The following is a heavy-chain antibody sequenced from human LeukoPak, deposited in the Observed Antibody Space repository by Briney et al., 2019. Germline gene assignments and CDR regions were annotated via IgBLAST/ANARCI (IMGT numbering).Heavy chain of an antibody. D-gene: IGHD1-7*01. V-gene: IGHV3-74*01. CDR1: GLTFRTTW. CDR3: ATARNFRFEY. J-gene: IGHJ4*02. Sequence: GGSLRLSCATSGLTFRTTWMHWVRQAPGKGLMWVSRMNGEGTTIDYADSVKGRFTVSRDYAKNTLFLQMNNLRTEDTALYFCATARNFRFEYWGQGSLVIVSA. CDR2: MNGEGTTI.